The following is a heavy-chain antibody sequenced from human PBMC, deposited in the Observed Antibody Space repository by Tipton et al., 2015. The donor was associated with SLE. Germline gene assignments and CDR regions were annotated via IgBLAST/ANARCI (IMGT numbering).Heavy chain of an antibody. CDR3: ARVGITGTTWDWYFDL. CDR2: ISYSGNT. CDR1: GGSISSSSYY. D-gene: IGHD1-7*01. V-gene: IGHV4-39*07. Sequence: LRLSCTVSGGSISSSSYYWGWIRRPPGRGLEWIGTISYSGNTYYNPSLKSRLTISVDTSKNQFSLKLSSVTAADTAVYYCARVGITGTTWDWYFDLWGRGTLVTVSS. J-gene: IGHJ2*01.